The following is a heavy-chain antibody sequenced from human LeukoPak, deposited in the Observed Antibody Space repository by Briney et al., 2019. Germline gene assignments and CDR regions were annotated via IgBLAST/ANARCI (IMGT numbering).Heavy chain of an antibody. CDR3: ARVNPIWGSGSYYNNDEAY. J-gene: IGHJ4*02. D-gene: IGHD3-10*01. CDR2: ISYDGSNK. Sequence: PGRSLRLSCAASGFTFSSYAMHWVRQAPGKGLEWVAVISYDGSNKYYADSMKGRFTISRDNSKNTLYLQMNSLRAEDTAVYYCARVNPIWGSGSYYNNDEAYWGQGTLVTVSS. CDR1: GFTFSSYA. V-gene: IGHV3-30*04.